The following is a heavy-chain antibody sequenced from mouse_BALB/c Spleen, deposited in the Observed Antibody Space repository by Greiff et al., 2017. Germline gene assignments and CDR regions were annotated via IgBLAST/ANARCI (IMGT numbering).Heavy chain of an antibody. Sequence: EVKLQESGAELVRPGALVKLSCTASGFNITDYYMHWVKQRPEQGLEWIGWIDPENGNTIYDPKFQGKASITGDTSSNTAYLQLSSLTSEDTAVYYCARIGGYYAYWGQGTLVTVSA. J-gene: IGHJ3*01. V-gene: IGHV14-1*02. D-gene: IGHD2-3*01. CDR1: GFNITDYY. CDR3: ARIGGYYAY. CDR2: IDPENGNT.